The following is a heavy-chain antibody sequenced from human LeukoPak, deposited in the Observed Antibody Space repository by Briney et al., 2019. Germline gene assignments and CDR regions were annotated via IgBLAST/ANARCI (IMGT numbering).Heavy chain of an antibody. CDR1: GYTFTSYD. Sequence: ASVKVSRKASGYTFTSYDINWVRQAPGQGLEWMGWMNPNSGNTGYAQTFQGRVTMTRNTSISTAYMELSSLRSEDTAVYYCARGRRYSYGYYYYYYYMDVWGKGTTVTVSS. D-gene: IGHD5-18*01. J-gene: IGHJ6*03. V-gene: IGHV1-8*01. CDR3: ARGRRYSYGYYYYYYYMDV. CDR2: MNPNSGNT.